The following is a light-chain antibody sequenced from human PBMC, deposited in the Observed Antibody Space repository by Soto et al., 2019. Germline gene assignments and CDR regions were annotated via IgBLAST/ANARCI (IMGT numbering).Light chain of an antibody. J-gene: IGKJ1*01. Sequence: DIELTQSPSSLSAYVGDRVTITCRASQGISNYLAWYQQKPGKVPKLLIYAASTLQSGVPSRFSGSGSGTDFTLTISSLQPEDVATYYCQKYNSALGTFGQGTKVDIK. CDR3: QKYNSALGT. CDR1: QGISNY. V-gene: IGKV1-27*01. CDR2: AAS.